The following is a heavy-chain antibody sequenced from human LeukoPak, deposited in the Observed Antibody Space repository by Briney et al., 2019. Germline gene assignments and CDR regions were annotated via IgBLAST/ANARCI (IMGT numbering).Heavy chain of an antibody. D-gene: IGHD3-22*01. CDR3: ARLYYYDSSGCYFWGREYYFDY. CDR2: IYYSGST. J-gene: IGHJ4*02. CDR1: GGSISSYY. V-gene: IGHV4-59*06. Sequence: PSETLSLTCTVSGGSISSYYWSWIRQPPGKGLEWIGYIYYSGSTYYNPSLKSRVTISVDTSKNQFSLRLSSVTAADTAVYYCARLYYYDSSGCYFWGREYYFDYWGQGTLVTVSS.